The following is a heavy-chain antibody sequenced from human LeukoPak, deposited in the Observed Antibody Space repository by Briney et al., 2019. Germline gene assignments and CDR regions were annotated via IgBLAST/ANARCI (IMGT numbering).Heavy chain of an antibody. CDR1: GGSFSGYY. J-gene: IGHJ5*02. CDR3: ARGWWQQLVQENWFDP. V-gene: IGHV4-34*01. D-gene: IGHD6-13*01. CDR2: INHSGST. Sequence: SETLSLTCAVYGGSFSGYYWSWIRQPPGKGLEWIGEINHSGSTNYNPSLKSRVTMSVDTSKNQFSLKLSSVTAADTAVYYCARGWWQQLVQENWFDPWGQGTLVTVSS.